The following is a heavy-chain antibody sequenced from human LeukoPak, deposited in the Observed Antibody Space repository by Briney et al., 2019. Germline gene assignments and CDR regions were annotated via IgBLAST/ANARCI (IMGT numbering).Heavy chain of an antibody. D-gene: IGHD6-13*01. Sequence: GGSLRLSCAASGFTFSSYTMSWVRQAPGKGLEWVAVISYDGSNKYYADSVKGRFTISRDNSKNTLYLQMNSLRAEDTAVYYCARSEYSSSWYGYYYYMDVWGKGTTVTVSS. CDR1: GFTFSSYT. V-gene: IGHV3-30*04. CDR2: ISYDGSNK. J-gene: IGHJ6*03. CDR3: ARSEYSSSWYGYYYYMDV.